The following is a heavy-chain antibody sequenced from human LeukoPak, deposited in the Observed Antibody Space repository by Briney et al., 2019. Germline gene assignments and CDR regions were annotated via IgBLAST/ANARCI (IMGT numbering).Heavy chain of an antibody. CDR2: INHSGST. J-gene: IGHJ6*03. Sequence: SETLSLTCAVYGGSFSGYYWSWIRQPPGKGLEWIGEINHSGSTNYNPSLKSRVTISVDTSKNQFSLKLSSVTAADTAVYYCARHAPSYDFWSGYIRRGDYYYYMDVWGKGTTVTVSS. CDR1: GGSFSGYY. V-gene: IGHV4-34*01. CDR3: ARHAPSYDFWSGYIRRGDYYYYMDV. D-gene: IGHD3-3*01.